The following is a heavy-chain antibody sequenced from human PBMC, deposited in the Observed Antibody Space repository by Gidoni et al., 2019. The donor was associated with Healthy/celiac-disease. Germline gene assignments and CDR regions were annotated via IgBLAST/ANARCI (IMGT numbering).Heavy chain of an antibody. D-gene: IGHD2-15*01. CDR2: IGTAGDT. Sequence: EVQLVESGGGLVQPGGSLRLSCAASGFPFSSYDMHWVRQATGKGLEWVSAIGTAGDTYYPGSVKGRFTISRENAKNSLYLQMNSLRAGDTAVYYCARAPLLRRYYYYGMDVWDQGTTVTVSS. J-gene: IGHJ6*02. V-gene: IGHV3-13*01. CDR1: GFPFSSYD. CDR3: ARAPLLRRYYYYGMDV.